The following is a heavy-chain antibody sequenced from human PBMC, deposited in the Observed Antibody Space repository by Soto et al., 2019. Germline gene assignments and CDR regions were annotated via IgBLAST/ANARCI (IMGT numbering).Heavy chain of an antibody. D-gene: IGHD1-26*01. CDR2: IHGGDDYT. CDR3: AKNQGSGSYTNWNFDV. Sequence: EVQVLESGGGLVQPGWSLRLSCAASGFTFSNYAMSWVRHAPGMWLEWVSTIHGGDDYTHYTDTVKGRFTISRDNSRNTLFLQMNSLRAEDTAVYYCAKNQGSGSYTNWNFDVWGRGTLVTGSS. V-gene: IGHV3-23*01. J-gene: IGHJ2*01. CDR1: GFTFSNYA.